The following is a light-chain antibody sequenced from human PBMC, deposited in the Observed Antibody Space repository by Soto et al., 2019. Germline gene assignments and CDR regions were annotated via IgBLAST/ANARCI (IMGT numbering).Light chain of an antibody. J-gene: IGLJ3*02. CDR1: RSNIGSNS. CDR2: INN. V-gene: IGLV1-44*01. Sequence: QSVLTQPPSASGTAGKRVTLSCSGSRSNIGSNSGNWYQKVPGTAPKLLIYINNQRPSGVPDRFSGSKSGTSASLAISGLQAQDEADYYCAAWDDSLNGVVFRGGIKLTVL. CDR3: AAWDDSLNGVV.